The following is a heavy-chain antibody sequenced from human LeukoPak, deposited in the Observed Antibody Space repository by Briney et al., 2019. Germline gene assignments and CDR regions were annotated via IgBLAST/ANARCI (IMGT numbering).Heavy chain of an antibody. Sequence: SETLSLTCAVSGGSISSGGYSWSWIRQPPGKGLEWIGYIYHSGSTYYNPSLKSRVTISVDRSKNQFSLKLSSVTAADTAVYYCARVLLPYYFDYWGQGTLVTVSS. D-gene: IGHD2-15*01. V-gene: IGHV4-30-2*01. CDR1: GGSISSGGYS. CDR2: IYHSGST. J-gene: IGHJ4*02. CDR3: ARVLLPYYFDY.